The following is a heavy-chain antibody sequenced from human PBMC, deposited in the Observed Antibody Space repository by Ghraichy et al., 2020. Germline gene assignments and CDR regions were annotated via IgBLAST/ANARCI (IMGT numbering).Heavy chain of an antibody. CDR3: ARGVNSGWFAYGVDV. J-gene: IGHJ6*02. V-gene: IGHV4-4*07. D-gene: IGHD6-19*01. CDR2: VYSSGST. CDR1: GGYISGHH. Sequence: SETLSLTCSVSGGYISGHHWSWIRQPAGKGLEWIGRVYSSGSTNYNPSLKSRVAMSVDASKNQFSVRLSSVTAADTAVYYCARGVNSGWFAYGVDVWGHGTTVTVS.